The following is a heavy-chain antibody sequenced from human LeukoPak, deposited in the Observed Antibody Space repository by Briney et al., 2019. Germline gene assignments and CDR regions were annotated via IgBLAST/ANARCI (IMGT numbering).Heavy chain of an antibody. CDR2: IYYSGST. CDR3: ALGGPAPVFDY. J-gene: IGHJ4*02. Sequence: SETLSLTCTVPGGSISSYYWSWIRQPPGKGLEWIGYIYYSGSTNYNPSLKGRVTISVDTSKNQFSLKLSSVTAADTAVYYCALGGPAPVFDYWGQGTLVTVSS. V-gene: IGHV4-59*01. D-gene: IGHD2-15*01. CDR1: GGSISSYY.